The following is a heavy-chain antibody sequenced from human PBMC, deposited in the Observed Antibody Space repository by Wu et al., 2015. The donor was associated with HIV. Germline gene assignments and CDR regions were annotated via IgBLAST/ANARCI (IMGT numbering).Heavy chain of an antibody. CDR2: IDVGSGNT. Sequence: QLVQSGAEVKKPGSSVKVSCKASGFIFSTSAIQWVRQVRGQRLEWIGWIDVGSGNTNSAQKFQNRVTIDWDTSAATAHMELSRLRSDDTAVYYCARGPVGYYGSGSYIDYWGQGTLVTVSS. V-gene: IGHV1-58*02. CDR1: GFIFSTSA. CDR3: ARGPVGYYGSGSYIDY. D-gene: IGHD3-10*01. J-gene: IGHJ4*02.